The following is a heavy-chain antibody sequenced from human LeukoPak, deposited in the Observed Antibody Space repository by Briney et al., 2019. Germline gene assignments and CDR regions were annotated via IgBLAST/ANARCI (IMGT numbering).Heavy chain of an antibody. CDR1: GYTFTSYG. D-gene: IGHD3-22*01. V-gene: IGHV1-18*01. CDR2: ISAYNGNT. Sequence: AASVKVSCKASGYTFTSYGISWVRQAPGQGLEWMGWISAYNGNTNYAQKLQGRVTMTTDTSTSTAYMELRSLRSDDTAVYYCARADYDSSGSTRKQIDYWGQGTLVTVSS. CDR3: ARADYDSSGSTRKQIDY. J-gene: IGHJ4*02.